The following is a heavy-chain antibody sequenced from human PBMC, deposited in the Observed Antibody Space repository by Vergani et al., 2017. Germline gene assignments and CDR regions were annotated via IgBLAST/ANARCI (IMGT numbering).Heavy chain of an antibody. Sequence: QVQLQESGPGLVKPSETLSLTCTVSGGSISSYYWSWIRQPPGKGLEWIGYIYYSGSTNYNPSLKSRVTISVDTSKNQFSLKLSSVTAADTAVYYCARAYYDILTGYDYGGQGTLVTVSS. CDR2: IYYSGST. V-gene: IGHV4-59*01. CDR1: GGSISSYY. D-gene: IGHD3-9*01. J-gene: IGHJ4*02. CDR3: ARAYYDILTGYDY.